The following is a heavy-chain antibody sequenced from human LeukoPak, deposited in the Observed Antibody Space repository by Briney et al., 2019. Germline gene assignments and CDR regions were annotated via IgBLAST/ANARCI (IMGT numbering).Heavy chain of an antibody. Sequence: PGGSLRLSCAASGFTFSSYGMHWVRQAPGKGLEWVSFIRNDGSNKYYADSVKGRFTISRDNSKNTLYLQMNSLRAEDTAVYYCAKDLSGYDYVSCDYWGQGTLVTVSS. CDR3: AKDLSGYDYVSCDY. CDR1: GFTFSSYG. CDR2: IRNDGSNK. J-gene: IGHJ4*02. V-gene: IGHV3-30*02. D-gene: IGHD5-12*01.